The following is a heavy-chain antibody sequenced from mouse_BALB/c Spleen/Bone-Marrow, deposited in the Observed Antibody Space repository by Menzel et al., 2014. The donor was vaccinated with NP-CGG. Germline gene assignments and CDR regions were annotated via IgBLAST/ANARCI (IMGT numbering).Heavy chain of an antibody. CDR1: GYTFTNYW. CDR2: IFPGIGTT. CDR3: ARGGNCGY. J-gene: IGHJ2*01. V-gene: IGHV1S132*01. Sequence: QVHVKQSGAELVKPGASVKLSCKTSGYTFTNYWIQWVKQRPGQGLGWIGEIFPGIGTTYYNEKFKGKATLTIDTSSSTAYMQLSSLTSEDSAVYFCARGGNCGYWDQGTTLTISS. D-gene: IGHD2-1*01.